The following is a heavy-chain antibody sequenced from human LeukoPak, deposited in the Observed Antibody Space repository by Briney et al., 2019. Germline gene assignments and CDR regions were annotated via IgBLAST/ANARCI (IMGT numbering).Heavy chain of an antibody. CDR3: ARFLEWLLLDY. J-gene: IGHJ4*02. V-gene: IGHV4-30-4*01. Sequence: PSETLSLTCTVSGGSISSGDYYWSWIRQPPGKGLEWIGYIYYSGSTYYSPSLKSRVTISVDTSKNQFSLKLSSVTAADTAVYYCARFLEWLLLDYWGQGTLDTVSS. CDR2: IYYSGST. CDR1: GGSISSGDYY. D-gene: IGHD3-3*01.